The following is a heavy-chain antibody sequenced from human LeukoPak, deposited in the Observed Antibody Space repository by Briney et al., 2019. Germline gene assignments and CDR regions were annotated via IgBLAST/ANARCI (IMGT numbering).Heavy chain of an antibody. D-gene: IGHD3-22*01. CDR3: ASSYVSYYDSSGYEVPIDY. CDR2: IIPILGTA. J-gene: IGHJ4*02. V-gene: IGHV1-69*11. CDR1: GGTFSSFA. Sequence: SVKVSCKASGGTFSSFAISWVRQAPGQGLEWMGRIIPILGTANFAQKFQGRVTNTTDESTSTAYMELSSLRSEDTAVYYCASSYVSYYDSSGYEVPIDYWGQGTLVTVSS.